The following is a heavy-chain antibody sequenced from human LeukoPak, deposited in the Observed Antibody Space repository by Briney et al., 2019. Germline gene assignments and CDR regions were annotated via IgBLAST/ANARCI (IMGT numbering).Heavy chain of an antibody. CDR3: ARRNTYGSGEIDY. CDR1: GGSISSSSYY. V-gene: IGHV4-39*01. J-gene: IGHJ4*02. CDR2: IYYSGST. Sequence: MSSETLSLTCTVSGGSISSSSYYWDWIRQPPGKGLEWIGSIYYSGSTYYNPSLKSRVTISVDTSKNQFSLKLSSVTAADTAVYYCARRNTYGSGEIDYWGQGTLVTVSS. D-gene: IGHD3-10*01.